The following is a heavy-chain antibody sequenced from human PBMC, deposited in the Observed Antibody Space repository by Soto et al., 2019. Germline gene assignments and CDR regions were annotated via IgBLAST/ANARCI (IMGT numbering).Heavy chain of an antibody. D-gene: IGHD4-17*01. CDR3: ARGLRNYYGVDV. J-gene: IGHJ6*02. CDR1: GFTFSDYW. CDR2: IKFDGSIT. Sequence: EVQLVESGGGLVQPGGSLRLSCVASGFTFSDYWMHWVRQASGKGLVWVSRIKFDGSITSHADSVKGRFTISRDNARNTVHLQMNSLRAEDTGVYYCARGLRNYYGVDVWGQGTTVTVSS. V-gene: IGHV3-74*01.